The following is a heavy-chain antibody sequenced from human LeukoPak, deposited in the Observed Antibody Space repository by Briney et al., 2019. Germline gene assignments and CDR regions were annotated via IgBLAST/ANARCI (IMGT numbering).Heavy chain of an antibody. Sequence: SQTLSLTCAISGDSVSSNSAAWNWIRQSPSRGLEWLGRTYCRSKWYNDYAVSVKSRITINPDTSKNQFSLQLNSVTPEDTAVYYCAREEYSSSWYRGDAFDIWGQGTMVTVSS. CDR3: AREEYSSSWYRGDAFDI. D-gene: IGHD6-13*01. J-gene: IGHJ3*02. V-gene: IGHV6-1*01. CDR1: GDSVSSNSAA. CDR2: TYCRSKWYN.